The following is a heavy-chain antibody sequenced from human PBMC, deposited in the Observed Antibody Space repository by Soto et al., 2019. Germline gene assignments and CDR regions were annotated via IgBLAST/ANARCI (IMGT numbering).Heavy chain of an antibody. J-gene: IGHJ6*01. V-gene: IGHV5-51*01. CDR3: ARLGVAANLSFNYYYPGMDV. Sequence: GDSLKISCKASGYGFTSYWIVWVRQMPGKGLEWMGIIYPGDSDTRYGPSFQSQVTISADKSISTAYLQWSSLKASDTAMYYCARLGVAANLSFNYYYPGMDVWGQGTKVXVS. D-gene: IGHD1-26*01. CDR2: IYPGDSDT. CDR1: GYGFTSYW.